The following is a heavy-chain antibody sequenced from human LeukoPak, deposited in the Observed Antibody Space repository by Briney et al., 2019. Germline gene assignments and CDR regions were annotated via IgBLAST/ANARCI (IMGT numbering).Heavy chain of an antibody. V-gene: IGHV3-11*01. Sequence: GGSLRLSCAASGFTLSDYYMSWIRQAPRKGLEWVSYISSSGSTIYYADSVKGRFTISRDNAKNSLYLQMNSLRAEDTAVYYCARDRGGDYEYYYYGMDVWGQGTTVTVSS. J-gene: IGHJ6*02. CDR3: ARDRGGDYEYYYYGMDV. D-gene: IGHD4-17*01. CDR1: GFTLSDYY. CDR2: ISSSGSTI.